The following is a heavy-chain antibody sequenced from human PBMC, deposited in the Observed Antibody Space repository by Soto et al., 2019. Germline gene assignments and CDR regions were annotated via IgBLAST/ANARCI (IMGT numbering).Heavy chain of an antibody. V-gene: IGHV3-15*07. CDR2: VKSKADGGKA. CDR1: GFSITNTW. Sequence: EVQLVESGGGLVQPGGSLRLSCAASGFSITNTWMHWVRPAPGKGLEWVGRVKSKADGGKADYAAPVKGRFTVSRDDAKNTQYLQMNSLKMEDTAVYYCNSYPDFWGGHTPLWGQGTLVTVSS. CDR3: NSYPDFWGGHTPL. J-gene: IGHJ4*02. D-gene: IGHD3-3*01.